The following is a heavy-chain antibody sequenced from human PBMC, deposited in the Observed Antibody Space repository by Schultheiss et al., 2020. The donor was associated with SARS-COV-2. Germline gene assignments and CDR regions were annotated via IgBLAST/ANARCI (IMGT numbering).Heavy chain of an antibody. CDR2: ISGSGGST. Sequence: GGSLRLSCAASGFTFSRSVMSWVRQAPGKGLEWVSAISGSGGSTYYADSVKGRFTISRDNAKNSLYLQMNSLRAEDTALYHCARGTAAGDSWGQGTLVTVSS. J-gene: IGHJ4*02. D-gene: IGHD6-13*01. CDR3: ARGTAAGDS. CDR1: GFTFSRSV. V-gene: IGHV3-23*01.